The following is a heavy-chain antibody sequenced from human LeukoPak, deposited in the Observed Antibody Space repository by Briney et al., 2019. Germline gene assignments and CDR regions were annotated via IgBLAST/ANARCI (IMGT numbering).Heavy chain of an antibody. CDR2: IASKTDGGAT. CDR1: GLTVTNAW. J-gene: IGHJ4*02. V-gene: IGHV3-15*07. Sequence: GGSLRLSCSASGLTVTNAWMNWVRQAPGEGLDWVGRIASKTDGGATDYAAPVKGRFTISRDDSKTTLNLQMNSLKTEDTAVYYCTTGIRGDWGQGTLVTVSS. CDR3: TTGIRGD. D-gene: IGHD3-10*01.